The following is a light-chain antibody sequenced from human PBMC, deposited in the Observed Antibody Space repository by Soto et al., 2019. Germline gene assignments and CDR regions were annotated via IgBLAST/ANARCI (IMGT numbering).Light chain of an antibody. J-gene: IGKJ4*02. CDR3: KKYASSPLT. CDR1: KSVGSSY. V-gene: IGKV3-20*01. CDR2: GAS. Sequence: EIVLMQSPGTLSLSPGEIATLSCMASKSVGSSYLAWYQQKPGHGPRLLLYGASSRDTGIPHRCSGSGSGTDFTLPSSRLEPEDVAVYYGKKYASSPLTVGGGPKVQIK.